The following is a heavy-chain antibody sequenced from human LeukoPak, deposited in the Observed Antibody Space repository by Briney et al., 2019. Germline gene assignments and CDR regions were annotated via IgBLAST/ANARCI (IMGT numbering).Heavy chain of an antibody. J-gene: IGHJ4*02. CDR1: GGSFSSYV. V-gene: IGHV1-69*04. CDR2: IIPVLGVS. CDR3: ASTSSSGIDY. D-gene: IGHD6-6*01. Sequence: GSSVKVSCKASGGSFSSYVITWVRQAPGQGLEWMGRIIPVLGVSNFAQKFEGRVTITADKSTNTAHMELRRLESGDTAVYYCASTSSSGIDYWGQGTLVTVSS.